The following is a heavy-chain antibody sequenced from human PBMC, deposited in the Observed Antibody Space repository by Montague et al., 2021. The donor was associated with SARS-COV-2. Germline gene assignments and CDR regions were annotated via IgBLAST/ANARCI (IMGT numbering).Heavy chain of an antibody. J-gene: IGHJ5*02. V-gene: IGHV4-39*01. CDR1: GGSISSSSYC. Sequence: SETLSLTCTVSGGSISSSSYCWGWIRQPPGKGLEWIGSIYYSGSTYYNPSLKSRVTISVGTSKNQFSLKLSSVTAADTAVYYCARQGRISMVRLNWFDPWGQGTLVTVSS. D-gene: IGHD3-10*01. CDR3: ARQGRISMVRLNWFDP. CDR2: IYYSGST.